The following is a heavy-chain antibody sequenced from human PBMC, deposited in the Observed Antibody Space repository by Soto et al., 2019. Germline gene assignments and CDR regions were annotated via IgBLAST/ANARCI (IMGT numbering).Heavy chain of an antibody. J-gene: IGHJ6*02. Sequence: QVQLQESGPGLVKPSGTLSLTCAVSGGSISSSNWWSWVRQPPGKGLEWIGEIYHSGSTNYNPSLKSRVTISVDKSKNQFSLKLSFVTAADTAVYYCARDLRDTILLWAYGMDVWGQGTTVTVSS. CDR1: GGSISSSNW. CDR3: ARDLRDTILLWAYGMDV. CDR2: IYHSGST. D-gene: IGHD3-3*01. V-gene: IGHV4-4*02.